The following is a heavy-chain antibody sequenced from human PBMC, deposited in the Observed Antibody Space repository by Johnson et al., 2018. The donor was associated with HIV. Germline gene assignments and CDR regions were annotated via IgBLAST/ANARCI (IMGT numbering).Heavy chain of an antibody. D-gene: IGHD1-26*01. V-gene: IGHV3-30*04. CDR2: ISYDGSNK. Sequence: QMLLVESGGGLVQPGGSLRLSCVASGFTFSSYAMHWVRQAPGKGLEWVAVISYDGSNKYYADSVKGRFTISRDNSKNTLYLQMNSLGAEDTAVYYCAKGGGYSGSYHRGDAFDIWGQGTMVTVSS. CDR1: GFTFSSYA. CDR3: AKGGGYSGSYHRGDAFDI. J-gene: IGHJ3*02.